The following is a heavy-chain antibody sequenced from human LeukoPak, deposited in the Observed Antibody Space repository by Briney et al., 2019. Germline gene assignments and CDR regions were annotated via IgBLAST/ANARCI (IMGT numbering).Heavy chain of an antibody. CDR1: GFAFSSDA. Sequence: GGSLRLSCAASGFAFSSDAMSWVRQAPGKGLEWVSVVSGSGGTTYYADSVKGRFTISRDNSKNTLYLQMNSLRAEDTAIYYCAKERSGDTAVYFHYWGQGTLVTVSS. D-gene: IGHD3-10*01. V-gene: IGHV3-23*01. CDR3: AKERSGDTAVYFHY. CDR2: VSGSGGTT. J-gene: IGHJ1*01.